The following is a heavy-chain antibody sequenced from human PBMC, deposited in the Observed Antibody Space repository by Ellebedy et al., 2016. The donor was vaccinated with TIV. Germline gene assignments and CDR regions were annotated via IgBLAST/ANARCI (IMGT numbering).Heavy chain of an antibody. D-gene: IGHD6-19*01. J-gene: IGHJ4*02. CDR3: TGGEGWLIDY. Sequence: GGSLRLSCVASGFTFSTSSMNWVRQAPGKGLEWVSSISSRTSYIYYADSVKGRFTISRDNAKNSVYLQINSLRVEDTAVYYCTGGEGWLIDYWGQGVLVTVSS. CDR2: ISSRTSYI. V-gene: IGHV3-21*01. CDR1: GFTFSTSS.